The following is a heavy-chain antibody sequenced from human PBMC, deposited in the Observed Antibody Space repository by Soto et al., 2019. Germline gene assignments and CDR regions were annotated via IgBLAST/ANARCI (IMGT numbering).Heavy chain of an antibody. CDR2: IYSGGST. D-gene: IGHD5-12*01. CDR3: AATRLGY. V-gene: IGHV3-53*04. J-gene: IGHJ4*02. Sequence: EVQLVESGGGLVQPGGSLRLSCAASGFTVSSNYMSWVRQAPGKGLEWVSVIYSGGSTYYADSVKGRFTISRHNSKNTLYFHMTRLSAEVTAVYYCAATRLGYWGQGTLVTVSS. CDR1: GFTVSSNY.